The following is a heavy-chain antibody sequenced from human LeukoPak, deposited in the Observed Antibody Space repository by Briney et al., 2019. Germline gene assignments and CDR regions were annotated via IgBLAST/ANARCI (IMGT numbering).Heavy chain of an antibody. Sequence: GGSLRLSCAASGFTFSTYAVNWVRQAPGKGLEWVSVIYSGGSTYYADSVKGRFTISRDNSKNTLYLQMNSLRAEDTAVYYCARDLPLFNWGQGTLVTVSS. CDR1: GFTFSTYA. CDR3: ARDLPLFN. V-gene: IGHV3-66*01. J-gene: IGHJ4*02. CDR2: IYSGGST.